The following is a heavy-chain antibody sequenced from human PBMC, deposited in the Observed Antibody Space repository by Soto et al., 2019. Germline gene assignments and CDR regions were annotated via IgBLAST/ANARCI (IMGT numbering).Heavy chain of an antibody. CDR2: IYYSGST. J-gene: IGHJ6*02. Sequence: SETLSLTCTVSGGSVSSGSYYWSWIRQPPGKGLEWIGYIYYSGSTNYNPSLKSRVTISVDTSKNQFSLKLSPVTAADTAVYYCARDYSYSSSSPYYYYGMDVWGQGTTVTVSS. CDR3: ARDYSYSSSSPYYYYGMDV. V-gene: IGHV4-61*01. D-gene: IGHD6-6*01. CDR1: GGSVSSGSYY.